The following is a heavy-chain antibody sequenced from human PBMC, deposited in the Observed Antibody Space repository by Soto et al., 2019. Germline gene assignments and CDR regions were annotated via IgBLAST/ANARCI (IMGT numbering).Heavy chain of an antibody. Sequence: QVQLVESGGGVVQPGRSLRLSCAGSGFTFSSYGMHCVRQAPGKGLEWVAVIWYDGSNKYYADSVKGRFTISRDNSKNTLYLQMNSLRAEDTAVYYCARDLDPTYYYGMDVWGQGTTVTVSS. CDR3: ARDLDPTYYYGMDV. CDR1: GFTFSSYG. J-gene: IGHJ6*02. CDR2: IWYDGSNK. V-gene: IGHV3-33*01.